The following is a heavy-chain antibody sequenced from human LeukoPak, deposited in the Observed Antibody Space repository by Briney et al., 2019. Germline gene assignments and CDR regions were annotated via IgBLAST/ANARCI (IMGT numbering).Heavy chain of an antibody. V-gene: IGHV4-39*01. J-gene: IGHJ4*02. CDR1: GGSISRSNYY. CDR3: ARRPSTSWYYFDY. CDR2: IYYSGST. D-gene: IGHD6-13*01. Sequence: PSETLSLTCTVSGGSISRSNYYWAWIRQPQGKGLEWIGSIYYSGSTYYNPSLKSRVTISIDTSKNQFSLKLSSVTAADTAVYFCARRPSTSWYYFDYWGQGTLVTVSS.